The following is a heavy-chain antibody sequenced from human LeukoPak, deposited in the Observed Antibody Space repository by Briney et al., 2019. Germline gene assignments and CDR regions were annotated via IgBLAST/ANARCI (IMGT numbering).Heavy chain of an antibody. CDR3: ARSVYCSSTSCQGDWFDP. D-gene: IGHD2-2*01. CDR2: INPNSGGT. Sequence: ASVKVSCKASGYTFTGYYMHWVRQAPGQGLEWMGWINPNSGGTNYAQKFQGRVTMTRDTSISTAYMELSRLRSDDTAVYYCARSVYCSSTSCQGDWFDPWGQGTLVTVSS. V-gene: IGHV1-2*02. J-gene: IGHJ5*02. CDR1: GYTFTGYY.